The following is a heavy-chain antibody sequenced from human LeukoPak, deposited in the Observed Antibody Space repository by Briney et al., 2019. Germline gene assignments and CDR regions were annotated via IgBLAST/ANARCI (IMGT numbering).Heavy chain of an antibody. CDR2: INPNSGGT. CDR3: ARGGYGSSWDFGY. J-gene: IGHJ4*02. Sequence: SVKVSCRASGYTFTGYYMHWVRQAPGQGLEWMGWINPNSGGTNYAQKFQGRVTMTRDTSISTAYMELSRLRSDDTAVYYCARGGYGSSWDFGYWGQGTLVTVSS. CDR1: GYTFTGYY. D-gene: IGHD6-13*01. V-gene: IGHV1-2*02.